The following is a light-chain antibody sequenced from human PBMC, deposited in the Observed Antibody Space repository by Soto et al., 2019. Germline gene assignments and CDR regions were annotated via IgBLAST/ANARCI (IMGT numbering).Light chain of an antibody. Sequence: EIVLTQSPGTLSLSPGERATLSCRASQSVSSSYLAWYQQKPGQAPRLLIYGASSRATGIPDRFSGSGSGTDFPLTISRLEPEDSAVYYCQQDGSSPTWTFGQGTKVEIK. V-gene: IGKV3-20*01. CDR1: QSVSSSY. CDR2: GAS. CDR3: QQDGSSPTWT. J-gene: IGKJ1*01.